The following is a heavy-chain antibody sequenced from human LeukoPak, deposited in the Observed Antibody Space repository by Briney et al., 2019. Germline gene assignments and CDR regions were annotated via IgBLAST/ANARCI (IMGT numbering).Heavy chain of an antibody. V-gene: IGHV5-51*01. CDR2: IYPGGSDT. CDR1: GYSFINYY. CDR3: ARQCSCGWFRHFDY. D-gene: IGHD2-15*01. Sequence: PGESLRISCRSSGYSFINYYIGWVRQVPGKGLEWMGVIYPGGSDTTYSPSFRGQVVFSADRSTTTVYLQLTNLQASDTAIYYCARQCSCGWFRHFDYWGQGTLIAVSS. J-gene: IGHJ4*01.